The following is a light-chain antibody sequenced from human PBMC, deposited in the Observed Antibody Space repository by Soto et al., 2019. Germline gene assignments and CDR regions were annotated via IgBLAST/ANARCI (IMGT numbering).Light chain of an antibody. CDR2: YDD. CDR1: SSNIGNNA. CDR3: AAWDDSLNGWV. J-gene: IGLJ3*02. Sequence: QSVLTQPPSVSEAPRQRVTISCSGGSSNIGNNAVNWYQQVPGKAPKLLIYYDDLVASGVSDRFSGSKSDTSASLAISGLQSEDDAVYSCAAWDDSLNGWVFGGGTKLTVL. V-gene: IGLV1-36*01.